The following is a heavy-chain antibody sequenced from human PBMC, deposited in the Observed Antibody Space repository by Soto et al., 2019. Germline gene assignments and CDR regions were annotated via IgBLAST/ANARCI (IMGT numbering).Heavy chain of an antibody. V-gene: IGHV3-33*01. J-gene: IGHJ4*02. CDR1: AVTFTGYG. CDR3: ESDGVGSTAYFGYFDY. CDR2: IRFDGRNI. Sequence: QVELVESGGGVVQPGRSLRLSCAPSAVTFTGYGMHWVPQAPGKGLEWVAVIRFDGRNIYYAESLKGRFTISRDNARNMLYLQMDSLRADDTAVYYCESDGVGSTAYFGYFDYWGLGTLVTVSS. D-gene: IGHD1-26*01.